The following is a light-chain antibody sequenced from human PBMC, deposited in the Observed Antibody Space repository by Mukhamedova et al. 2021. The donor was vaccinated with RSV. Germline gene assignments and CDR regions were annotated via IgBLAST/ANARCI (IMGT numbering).Light chain of an antibody. V-gene: IGLV2-14*01. Sequence: SSDVGGYNYVSWYQQHPGKAPKPMIYEVSNRPSGVSNRFSGSKSGNTASLTISGLQAEDEADYYCSSYTSSSTRGVFGGGTKLTV. CDR3: SSYTSSSTRGV. J-gene: IGLJ2*01. CDR2: EVS. CDR1: SSDVGGYNY.